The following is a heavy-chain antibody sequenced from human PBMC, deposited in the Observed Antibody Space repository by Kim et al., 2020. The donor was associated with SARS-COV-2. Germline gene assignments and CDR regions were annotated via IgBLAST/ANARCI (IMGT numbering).Heavy chain of an antibody. D-gene: IGHD4-17*01. Sequence: SETLSLTCTVSGGSISSSSYYWGWIHQPPGKGLEWIGSIYYSGSTYYNPSLKSRVTISVDTSKNQFSLKLSSVTAADTAVYYCARGGGLDYGDYRAVRYWGQGTLVTVSS. CDR2: IYYSGST. V-gene: IGHV4-39*01. CDR1: GGSISSSSYY. J-gene: IGHJ4*02. CDR3: ARGGGLDYGDYRAVRY.